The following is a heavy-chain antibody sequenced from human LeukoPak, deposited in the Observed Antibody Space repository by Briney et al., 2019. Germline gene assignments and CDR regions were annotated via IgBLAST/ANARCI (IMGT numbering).Heavy chain of an antibody. D-gene: IGHD1-1*01. CDR2: IYYSGST. CDR3: ASAPDRNWFDY. J-gene: IGHJ4*02. CDR1: GGSISSGDYY. Sequence: SETLSLTCTVSGGSISSGDYYWSWIRQPPGKGLEWIGYIYYSGSTYYNPSLKSRVTISVDTSKNQFSLKLSSVTAADTAVYYCASAPDRNWFDYWGQGTLVTVSS. V-gene: IGHV4-30-4*01.